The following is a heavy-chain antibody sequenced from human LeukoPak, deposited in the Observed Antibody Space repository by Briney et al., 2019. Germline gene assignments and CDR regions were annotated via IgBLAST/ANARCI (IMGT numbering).Heavy chain of an antibody. CDR2: IWYDGSNK. D-gene: IGHD3-10*01. CDR1: GFTFSSYG. J-gene: IGHJ6*03. CDR3: AKGGFGETSPSYYYYYMDV. Sequence: GGSLRLSCAASGFTFSSYGMHWVRQAPGKGLEWVAVIWYDGSNKYYADSVKGRFAISRDNSKNTLYLQMNSLRAEDTAVYYCAKGGFGETSPSYYYYYMDVWGKGTTVTVSS. V-gene: IGHV3-33*06.